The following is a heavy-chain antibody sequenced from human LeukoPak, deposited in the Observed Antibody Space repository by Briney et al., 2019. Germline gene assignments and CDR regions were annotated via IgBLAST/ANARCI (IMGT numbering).Heavy chain of an antibody. CDR2: IYPGGSDT. CDR3: ARHRAYSRTWHNNWFDP. D-gene: IGHD6-13*01. Sequence: GESPKISFKGSGYRFTSYWIGWVRQTPGKGPEWMGIIYPGGSDTRYSASLQGTVTISTDKSISTAYLQWSSLKASYTVMYYCARHRAYSRTWHNNWFDPWGQGALVTVSS. CDR1: GYRFTSYW. V-gene: IGHV5-51*01. J-gene: IGHJ5*02.